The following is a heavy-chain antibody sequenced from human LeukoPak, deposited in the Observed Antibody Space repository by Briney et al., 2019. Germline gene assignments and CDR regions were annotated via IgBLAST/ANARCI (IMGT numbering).Heavy chain of an antibody. CDR3: ARGIYGSGSYYYYNYMDV. CDR1: GGTFSSYA. CDR2: IIPIFGTA. Sequence: SVKVSCKASGGTFSSYAISWVRQAPGQGLEWMGGIIPIFGTANYAQKFQGRVTITADESTSTAYMELSSLRSEDTAVYYCARGIYGSGSYYYYNYMDVWGKGTTVTISS. D-gene: IGHD3-10*01. J-gene: IGHJ6*03. V-gene: IGHV1-69*13.